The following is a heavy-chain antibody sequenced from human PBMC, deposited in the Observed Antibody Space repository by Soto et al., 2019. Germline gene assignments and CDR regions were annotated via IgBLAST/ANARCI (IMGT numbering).Heavy chain of an antibody. CDR3: ARDSRYCTDAGCSIMRDAFDV. Sequence: QAQLQESGPGLVRPSGTLSLTCTVSPFSVTDNXXXXXVRQSPGKALEWIGEIYHSGATXXXXSLSGRVTISMDKSKNQISLMLTSVTAADTAVYYCARDSRYCTDAGCSIMRDAFDVWGQGTLVTVSS. J-gene: IGHJ3*01. V-gene: IGHV4-4*02. CDR2: IYHSGAT. D-gene: IGHD2-8*01. CDR1: PFSVTDNXX.